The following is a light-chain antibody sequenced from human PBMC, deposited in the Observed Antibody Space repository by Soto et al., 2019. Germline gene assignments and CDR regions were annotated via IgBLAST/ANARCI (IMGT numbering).Light chain of an antibody. CDR2: GAS. J-gene: IGKJ2*01. Sequence: EIVMTQSPVTLSVSPGERATLSCRASQSVNSNLAWYQQKPGQAPRLLIYGASTRATGIPARFSGSGSGTEFTLTISSLQSEDFAVYYCQQYNNWPRTFGQGTKLESK. CDR1: QSVNSN. V-gene: IGKV3-15*01. CDR3: QQYNNWPRT.